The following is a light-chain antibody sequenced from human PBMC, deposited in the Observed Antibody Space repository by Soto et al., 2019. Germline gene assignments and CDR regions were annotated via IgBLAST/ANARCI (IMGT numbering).Light chain of an antibody. CDR2: KAS. Sequence: DIQMTQSPSTLSASIGDRVNITCRASQSISSWLAWYQQKPGKAPKVLIYKASNLESGVPSRFSGSGSETEFTLTISSLQPDDFATYYRQQYNVYSTFGGGTKVDIK. CDR1: QSISSW. CDR3: QQYNVYST. V-gene: IGKV1-5*03. J-gene: IGKJ4*01.